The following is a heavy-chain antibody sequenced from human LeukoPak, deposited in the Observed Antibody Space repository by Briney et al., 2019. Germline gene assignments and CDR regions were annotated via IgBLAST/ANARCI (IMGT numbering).Heavy chain of an antibody. D-gene: IGHD1-26*01. CDR1: GFTFSSYG. CDR3: AKDLRGIVGAPRSGFDY. V-gene: IGHV3-30*18. CDR2: ISYDGSNK. J-gene: IGHJ4*02. Sequence: GRSLRLSCAASGFTFSSYGMHWVRQAPGKGLEWVAVISYDGSNKYYADSVKGRFTISRDNSKNTLYLQMNSLRAEDTAVYYCAKDLRGIVGAPRSGFDYWGQGTLVTVSS.